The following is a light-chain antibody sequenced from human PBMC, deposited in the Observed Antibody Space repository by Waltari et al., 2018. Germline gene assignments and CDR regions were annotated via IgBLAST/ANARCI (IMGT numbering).Light chain of an antibody. Sequence: QSALTQPASVSGSPGQSITISCTGTSCDVGGYNYVSWYQQHPGKAPKLMIYDVHIRPSGVSDRFSGSKSGNTASLTISGLQSEDEADYYCTSYTRSSTYVFGTGTKVTVL. J-gene: IGLJ1*01. V-gene: IGLV2-14*03. CDR3: TSYTRSSTYV. CDR2: DVH. CDR1: SCDVGGYNY.